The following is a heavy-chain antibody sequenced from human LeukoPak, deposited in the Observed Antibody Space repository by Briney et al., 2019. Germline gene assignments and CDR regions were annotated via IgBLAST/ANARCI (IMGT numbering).Heavy chain of an antibody. CDR1: GFTVSSNY. CDR3: ARSDSSGWFDY. Sequence: PGGSLRLSCAASGFTVSSNYMSWVRQAPGKGLEWVSVIYSGGSTYYADSVKGRFTISRDNSKNTLYLQMNSLRAEDTAVYYCARSDSSGWFDYWGQGTLVTVSS. J-gene: IGHJ4*02. D-gene: IGHD6-19*01. V-gene: IGHV3-53*05. CDR2: IYSGGST.